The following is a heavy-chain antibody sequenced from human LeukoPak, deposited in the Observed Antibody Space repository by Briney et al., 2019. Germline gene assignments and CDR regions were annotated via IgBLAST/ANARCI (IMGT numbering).Heavy chain of an antibody. CDR1: GFTFSSYA. J-gene: IGHJ3*02. CDR3: ARDSRADAFDI. V-gene: IGHV3-53*01. CDR2: IYSGGST. Sequence: QSGGSLRLSCAASGFTFSSYAMSWVRQAPGKGLEWVSVIYSGGSTYYADSVKGRFTISRDNSKNTLYLQMNSLRAEDTAVYYCARDSRADAFDIWGQGTMVTVSS.